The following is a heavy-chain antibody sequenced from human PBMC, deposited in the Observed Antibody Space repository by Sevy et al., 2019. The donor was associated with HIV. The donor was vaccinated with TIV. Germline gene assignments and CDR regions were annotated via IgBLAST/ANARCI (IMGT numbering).Heavy chain of an antibody. D-gene: IGHD3-3*01. V-gene: IGHV3-15*01. CDR3: TTDQELGVVYFRNYGMDV. CDR1: GFTFSNAW. J-gene: IGHJ6*02. CDR2: IKSKTDGGTT. Sequence: LGGSLRLSCAASGFTFSNAWMSWVRQAPGKGLEWVGRIKSKTDGGTTDYAAPVKGRFTISRDDSKNTLYLQMNSLKTEDTAVYYCTTDQELGVVYFRNYGMDVWGQGTTVTVSS.